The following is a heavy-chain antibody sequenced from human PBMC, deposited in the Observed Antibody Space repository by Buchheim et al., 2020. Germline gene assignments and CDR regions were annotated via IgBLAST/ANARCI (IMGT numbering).Heavy chain of an antibody. Sequence: QVQLVESGGGLVKPGGSLLLSCAASGFTFSDYYMSWILQAPGKGLEWVSYISSSSSYTNYADSVKGRFTISRDNAKNSLYLQMSSLRAEDTAVYYCARDYDFWSGYQDKYGMDVWGQGTT. D-gene: IGHD3-3*01. CDR3: ARDYDFWSGYQDKYGMDV. V-gene: IGHV3-11*06. CDR2: ISSSSSYT. CDR1: GFTFSDYY. J-gene: IGHJ6*02.